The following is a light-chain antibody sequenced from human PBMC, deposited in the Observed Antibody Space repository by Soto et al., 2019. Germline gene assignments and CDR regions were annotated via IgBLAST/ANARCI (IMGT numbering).Light chain of an antibody. Sequence: EIVLTQSPATLSLSPGERATLSCRASQSVVTSLAWYQQKPGQAPRLLIYDTSNRATGIPARFSGSGSGTDFTLTISGLEPEDFAIYYCHQRSNWPWTFGQGTKVELK. CDR3: HQRSNWPWT. CDR1: QSVVTS. V-gene: IGKV3-11*01. J-gene: IGKJ1*01. CDR2: DTS.